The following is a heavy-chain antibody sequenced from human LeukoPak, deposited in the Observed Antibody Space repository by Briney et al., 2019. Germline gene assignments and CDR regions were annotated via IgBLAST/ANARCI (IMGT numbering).Heavy chain of an antibody. CDR3: AKGLSSTPYFDY. CDR2: INSDGSST. Sequence: GGSLRLSCAASGFTFSSYWMHWVRQAPGKGLVWVSRINSDGSSTSYADSVKGRFTISRDNAKNTLYLQMNSLRAEDTAVYYCAKGLSSTPYFDYWGQGTPVTVSS. D-gene: IGHD2-2*01. V-gene: IGHV3-74*01. CDR1: GFTFSSYW. J-gene: IGHJ4*02.